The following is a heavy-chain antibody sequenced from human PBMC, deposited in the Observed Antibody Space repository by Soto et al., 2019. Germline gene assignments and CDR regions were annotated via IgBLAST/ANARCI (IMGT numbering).Heavy chain of an antibody. Sequence: GESLKISCKGSGYSFTTYWIGWVRQMPGKGLEWMGIIYPGDSDTRYTPSFQGQVTISADRSISTAYLQWSSLKASDTAMYYCARRGGSGLAGNDYWGQGTLVTVSS. CDR3: ARRGGSGLAGNDY. CDR2: IYPGDSDT. J-gene: IGHJ4*02. D-gene: IGHD6-19*01. CDR1: GYSFTTYW. V-gene: IGHV5-51*01.